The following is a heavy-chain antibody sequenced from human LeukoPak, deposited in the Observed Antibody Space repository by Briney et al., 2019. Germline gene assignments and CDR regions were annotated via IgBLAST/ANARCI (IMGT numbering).Heavy chain of an antibody. Sequence: PSETLSLTCAVYGGSFSGYYWSWVRQAPGKGLEWVSAISGSGGSTYCADSVKGRFTISRDNSKNTLYLQMNSLRAEDTAVYYCAKALDYYDSSGYFWGQGTLVTVSS. CDR1: GGSFSGYY. CDR2: ISGSGGST. D-gene: IGHD3-22*01. J-gene: IGHJ4*02. CDR3: AKALDYYDSSGYF. V-gene: IGHV3-23*01.